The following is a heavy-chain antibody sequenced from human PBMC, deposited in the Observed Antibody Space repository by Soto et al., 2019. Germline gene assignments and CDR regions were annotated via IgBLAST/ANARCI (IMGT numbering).Heavy chain of an antibody. J-gene: IGHJ4*02. CDR1: GFTFSSYS. CDR2: ISSSSSTI. V-gene: IGHV3-48*01. Sequence: EVQLVESGGGLVQPGGSLRLSCAASGFTFSSYSMNWVRQAPGKGLEWVSYISSSSSTIYYADSVKGRFTISRDNAKNSLYLQMNSLRAEDTAVYYCARGNEDYYFDYWGQGAMVSVSS. D-gene: IGHD1-1*01. CDR3: ARGNEDYYFDY.